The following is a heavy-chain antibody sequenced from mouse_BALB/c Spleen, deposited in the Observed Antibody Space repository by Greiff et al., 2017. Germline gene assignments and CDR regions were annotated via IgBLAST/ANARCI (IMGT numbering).Heavy chain of an antibody. CDR2: IDPANGNT. CDR1: GFNIKDTY. V-gene: IGHV14-3*02. Sequence: EVKLVESGAELVKPGASVKLSCTASGFNIKDTYMHWVKQRPEQGLEWIGRIDPANGNTKYDPKFQGKATITADTSSNTAYLQLSSLTSEDTAVYYCARAWLLPYYAMDYWGQGTSVTVSS. J-gene: IGHJ4*01. D-gene: IGHD2-3*01. CDR3: ARAWLLPYYAMDY.